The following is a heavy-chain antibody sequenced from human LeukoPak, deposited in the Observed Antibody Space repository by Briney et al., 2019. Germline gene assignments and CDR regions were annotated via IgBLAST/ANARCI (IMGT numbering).Heavy chain of an antibody. D-gene: IGHD3-22*01. CDR2: INHSGST. Sequence: SETLSLTCAVYGGSFSGYYWSWIRQPPGKGLEWIGGINHSGSTNYNPSLKSRVTISVDTSKNQFSLKLSSVTAADTAVYYCARAVPRDYYDSSGYRSDAFDIWGQGTMVTVSS. J-gene: IGHJ3*02. V-gene: IGHV4-34*01. CDR3: ARAVPRDYYDSSGYRSDAFDI. CDR1: GGSFSGYY.